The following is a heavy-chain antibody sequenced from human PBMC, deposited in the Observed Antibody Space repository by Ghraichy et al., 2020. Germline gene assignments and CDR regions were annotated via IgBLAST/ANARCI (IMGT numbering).Heavy chain of an antibody. CDR1: GGSISTTRNE. Sequence: SETLSLTCRVSGGSISTTRNEWAWIRQPPGKGLEWIGNVYFRRSTYYNPSLQSRVTISVDTSKDQFSLRLDSVTAADTALYYCARVNTLVRGGRGWFDPGGQGPLVIVSS. V-gene: IGHV4-39*07. D-gene: IGHD3-10*01. J-gene: IGHJ5*02. CDR2: VYFRRST. CDR3: ARVNTLVRGGRGWFDP.